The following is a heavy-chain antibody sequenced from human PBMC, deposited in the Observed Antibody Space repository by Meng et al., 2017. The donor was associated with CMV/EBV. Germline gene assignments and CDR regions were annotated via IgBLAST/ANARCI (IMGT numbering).Heavy chain of an antibody. CDR1: GFTFSSYD. V-gene: IGHV3-30*02. CDR2: LGYDGSIK. CDR3: AKVSRESCYYCGMDV. J-gene: IGHJ6*02. Sequence: GGSLRLSCAASGFTFSSYDMHWVRQAPGKGLEWVAFLGYDGSIKYYAESVKGRFTISGDNSKNTLSLQMNSLRAEDTAVYYCAKVSRESCYYCGMDVWGQGTTVTVSS. D-gene: IGHD2-2*01.